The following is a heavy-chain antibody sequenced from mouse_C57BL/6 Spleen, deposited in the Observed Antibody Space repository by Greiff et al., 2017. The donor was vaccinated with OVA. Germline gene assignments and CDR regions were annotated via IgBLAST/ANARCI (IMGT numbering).Heavy chain of an antibody. J-gene: IGHJ3*01. D-gene: IGHD2-4*01. CDR2: ILPGSGRT. CDR1: GYTFTGYW. V-gene: IGHV1-9*01. Sequence: QVHVKQSGAELMQPGASVKLSCKATGYTFTGYWIEWVKQRPGHGLEWIGEILPGSGRTNSNEKFKGKATFTADTSSNTAYMQLSSLTTEDSAIYYCAIHDYPGAWFAYWGKGTLVTVSA. CDR3: AIHDYPGAWFAY.